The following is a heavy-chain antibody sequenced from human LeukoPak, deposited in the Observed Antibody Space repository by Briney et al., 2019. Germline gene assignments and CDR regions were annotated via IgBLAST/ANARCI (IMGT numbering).Heavy chain of an antibody. J-gene: IGHJ4*02. CDR3: AANSPDYNTLGSSYKV. CDR2: ISYSGTT. D-gene: IGHD3-10*01. Sequence: SETLSLTCTVSSASINSSPYYWGWIRQSPGKGLEWIATISYSGTTYYNPSFKSRVTISADTSKNQFSLKLNSVTAADTAVYYCAANSPDYNTLGSSYKVWGQGTLVTVSS. CDR1: SASINSSPYY. V-gene: IGHV4-39*01.